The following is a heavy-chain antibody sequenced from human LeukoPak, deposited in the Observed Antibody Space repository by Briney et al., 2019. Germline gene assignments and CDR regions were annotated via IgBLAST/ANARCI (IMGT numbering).Heavy chain of an antibody. Sequence: SETLSLTCTVSGGSISSSSYYWGWIRQPPGKGLEWIGSIYYSGSTYYNPSLKSRVTISVDTSKNQFSLKLSSVTAADTAVYYCARQSSGYYSLFDYWGQGTLVTVSS. CDR1: GGSISSSSYY. V-gene: IGHV4-39*01. CDR2: IYYSGST. J-gene: IGHJ4*02. CDR3: ARQSSGYYSLFDY. D-gene: IGHD3-22*01.